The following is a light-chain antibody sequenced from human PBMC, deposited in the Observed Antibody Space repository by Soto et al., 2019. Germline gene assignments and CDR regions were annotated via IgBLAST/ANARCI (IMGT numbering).Light chain of an antibody. V-gene: IGLV3-21*02. CDR3: QVWDISSDHVI. Sequence: SYELTQPPSVSVAPGQTARITCGGSDIEDKSVHWYQQEPGQAPVLVVYDDSDRPSGIPERFSGSNSGNTATLTISRVEAGDEADYYCQVWDISSDHVIFGGGTKLTVL. CDR2: DDS. J-gene: IGLJ2*01. CDR1: DIEDKS.